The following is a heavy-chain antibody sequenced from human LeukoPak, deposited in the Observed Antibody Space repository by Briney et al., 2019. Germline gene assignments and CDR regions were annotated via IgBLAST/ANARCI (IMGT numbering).Heavy chain of an antibody. J-gene: IGHJ4*02. CDR1: KFIFSHYG. CDR2: IFNDGSNQ. V-gene: IGHV3-33*06. CDR3: VKDAERCFDYSNSLEK. Sequence: PGGSLRLSCAASKFIFSHYGMHWVRQAPGKGLEWVAVIFNDGSNQYYADSVKGRFTVSRDNSQNMLYLQMNSLRPEDTAVYYCVKDAERCFDYSNSLEKWGQGTLVTVSS. D-gene: IGHD4-11*01.